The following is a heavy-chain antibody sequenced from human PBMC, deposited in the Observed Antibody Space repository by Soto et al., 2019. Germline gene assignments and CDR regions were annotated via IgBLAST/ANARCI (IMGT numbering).Heavy chain of an antibody. V-gene: IGHV4-34*01. D-gene: IGHD3-16*02. CDR3: ARAPGNSYYDYIWGSYRYTTFDY. CDR1: GGSFSGHY. Sequence: SETLSLTCGVDGGSFSGHYWIWIRKPPGKGLEWIGEINHSGSTNYNPSLKSRVTISVDTSKNQFSLKLSSVTAADTAVYYCARAPGNSYYDYIWGSYRYTTFDYWGQGTLVTVSS. CDR2: INHSGST. J-gene: IGHJ4*02.